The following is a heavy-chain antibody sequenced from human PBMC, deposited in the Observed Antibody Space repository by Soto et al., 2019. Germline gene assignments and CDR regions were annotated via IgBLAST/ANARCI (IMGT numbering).Heavy chain of an antibody. CDR2: IRNKANGYTT. D-gene: IGHD1-26*01. CDR3: AKEATNDQWELLHFDS. CDR1: GLSFSDHY. Sequence: LVESGGGVIQPGGSLRLSCAASGLSFSDHYMDWVRQAPGKGLEWLGRIRNKANGYTTEYAASVRGRISISRDDAKNSLFLQVTNVKIEDTAVYFCAKEATNDQWELLHFDSWGQGNLVTVSS. V-gene: IGHV3-72*01. J-gene: IGHJ4*02.